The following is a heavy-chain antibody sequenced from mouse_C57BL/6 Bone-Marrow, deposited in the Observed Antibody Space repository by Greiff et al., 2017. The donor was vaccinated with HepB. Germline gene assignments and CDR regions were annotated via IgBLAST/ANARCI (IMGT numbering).Heavy chain of an antibody. CDR1: GFTFSDFY. V-gene: IGHV7-1*01. J-gene: IGHJ3*01. D-gene: IGHD2-3*01. CDR3: ARDAYDGTGAY. Sequence: EVKLMESGGGLVQSGRSLRLSCATSGFTFSDFYMEWVRQAPGKGLEWIAASRNKANDYTTEYSASVKGRFIVSRDTYQSILYLQMNALGAEDTAIYYCARDAYDGTGAYWGQGTLVTVSA. CDR2: SRNKANDYTT.